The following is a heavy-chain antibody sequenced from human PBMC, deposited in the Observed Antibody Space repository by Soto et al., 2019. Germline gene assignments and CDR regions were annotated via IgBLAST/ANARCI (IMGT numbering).Heavy chain of an antibody. V-gene: IGHV4-34*01. Sequence: SETLSLTCVVSGVSLSDYFWSWIRQPPGMALEWIGEINHLGSINYNPPLKSRVTMSVDTSKNQFSLTLNSVTAADTATYYCARGGISHWAYFYYMDVWDRGTTVT. D-gene: IGHD2-21*01. J-gene: IGHJ6*03. CDR2: INHLGSI. CDR1: GVSLSDYF. CDR3: ARGGISHWAYFYYMDV.